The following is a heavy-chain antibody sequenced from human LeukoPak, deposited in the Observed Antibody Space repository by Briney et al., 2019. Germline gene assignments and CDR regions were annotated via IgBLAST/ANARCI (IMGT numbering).Heavy chain of an antibody. CDR3: ARGDSITIFGVVIPNYYYYYGMDD. CDR1: GFSFSSYN. Sequence: PGGSLRLSCAASGFSFSSYNMNWVRQAPGKGLEWVSSISSSSSTIYYADSVKGRFTISRDNAKNSLYLQMNSLRAEDTAVYYCARGDSITIFGVVIPNYYYYYGMDDWGQGTTVTVSS. CDR2: ISSSSSTI. J-gene: IGHJ6*02. V-gene: IGHV3-48*01. D-gene: IGHD3-3*01.